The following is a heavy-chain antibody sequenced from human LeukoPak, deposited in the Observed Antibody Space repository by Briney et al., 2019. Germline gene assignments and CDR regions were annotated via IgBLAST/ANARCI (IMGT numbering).Heavy chain of an antibody. CDR2: IYYSGST. CDR1: GGSISRGDYY. Sequence: SETLSLTCTVSGGSISRGDYYWSWIRQPPGKGLEWSGYIYYSGSTYYNPSLKSRVAISLDTSKNQFSLQLISVTAADTAVYSCARTHGIVGATFFDYWGQGTLVTVSS. CDR3: ARTHGIVGATFFDY. V-gene: IGHV4-30-4*02. D-gene: IGHD1-26*01. J-gene: IGHJ4*02.